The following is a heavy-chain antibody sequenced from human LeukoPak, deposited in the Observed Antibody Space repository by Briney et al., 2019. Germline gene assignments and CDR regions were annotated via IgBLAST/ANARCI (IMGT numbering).Heavy chain of an antibody. CDR1: GFTFSSYS. CDR3: ARALRFGELLDSSHY. Sequence: PGGSLRLSCAASGFTFSSYSMNWVRQAPGKGLEWVSSISSSSSYIYYADSVKGRFTISRDNAKNSLYLQTNSLRAEDTAVYYCARALRFGELLDSSHYWGQGTLVTVSS. CDR2: ISSSSSYI. V-gene: IGHV3-21*01. D-gene: IGHD3-10*01. J-gene: IGHJ4*02.